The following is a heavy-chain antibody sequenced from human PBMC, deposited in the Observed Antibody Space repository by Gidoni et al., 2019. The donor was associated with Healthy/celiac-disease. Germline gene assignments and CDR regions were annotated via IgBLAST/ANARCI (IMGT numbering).Heavy chain of an antibody. CDR3: ARDPSPSMVRGVIRAGY. Sequence: EVQLVESGGGLVQPWGSLRLSCAASGSTFSSYSMNWVRQAPGKGLEWVSYISSSSSTIYYADSVKGRFTISRDNAKNSLYLQMNSLRAEDTAVYYCARDPSPSMVRGVIRAGYWGQGTLVTVSS. J-gene: IGHJ4*02. CDR1: GSTFSSYS. V-gene: IGHV3-48*01. D-gene: IGHD3-10*01. CDR2: ISSSSSTI.